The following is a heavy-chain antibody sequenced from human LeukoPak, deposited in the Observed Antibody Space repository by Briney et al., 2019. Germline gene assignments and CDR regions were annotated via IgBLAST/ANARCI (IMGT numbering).Heavy chain of an antibody. V-gene: IGHV1-69*01. D-gene: IGHD3-22*01. Sequence: GSSVKVSCKASGGTFSSYAISWVRQAPGQGLEWMGGIIPIFGTANYAQKFQGRVTITADESTSTAYMELSSLRSEDTAVYYCALRDYDRVESPYYGMDVWGQGTTVTVSS. J-gene: IGHJ6*02. CDR2: IIPIFGTA. CDR3: ALRDYDRVESPYYGMDV. CDR1: GGTFSSYA.